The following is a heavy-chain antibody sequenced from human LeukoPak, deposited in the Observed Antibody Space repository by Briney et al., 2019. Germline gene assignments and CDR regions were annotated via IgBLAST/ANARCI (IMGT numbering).Heavy chain of an antibody. D-gene: IGHD1-1*01. CDR3: ATQIGESTTFDY. Sequence: WGSLGLSCAASEVSVSRDYMSWVRQAPGKGLEWVSTINSGGITDYADSVKGRFTISRDNSKTTLYLQMNSLRAEDTAVYYCATQIGESTTFDYWGQGTLVTVSS. J-gene: IGHJ4*02. CDR2: INSGGIT. V-gene: IGHV3-53*01. CDR1: EVSVSRDY.